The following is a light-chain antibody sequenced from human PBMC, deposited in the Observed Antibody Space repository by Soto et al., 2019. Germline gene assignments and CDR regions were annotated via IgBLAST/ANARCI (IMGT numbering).Light chain of an antibody. CDR3: QQYNSYSWT. Sequence: DIQMTQSPSTLSASVGDRVTITCRASQSISSWLAWYQQKPGKAPRHLIYAASSLKSGVPSRFSGSGSGTEFTLTISSLQPDDFATYYCQQYNSYSWTFGQGTKVEIK. V-gene: IGKV1-5*01. CDR2: AAS. CDR1: QSISSW. J-gene: IGKJ1*01.